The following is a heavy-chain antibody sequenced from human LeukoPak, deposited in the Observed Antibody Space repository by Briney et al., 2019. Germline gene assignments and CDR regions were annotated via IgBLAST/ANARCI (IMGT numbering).Heavy chain of an antibody. D-gene: IGHD3-22*01. V-gene: IGHV1-69*05. CDR1: GGTFSSYA. Sequence: ASVKVSCKASGGTFSSYAISGVRQAPGQGLEWMGGIIPIFGTANYAQKFQGRVTITTDESTSTAYMELSSLRSEHTAVYYCARSDSSGYYYRAYFDYWGQGTLVTVSS. J-gene: IGHJ4*02. CDR3: ARSDSSGYYYRAYFDY. CDR2: IIPIFGTA.